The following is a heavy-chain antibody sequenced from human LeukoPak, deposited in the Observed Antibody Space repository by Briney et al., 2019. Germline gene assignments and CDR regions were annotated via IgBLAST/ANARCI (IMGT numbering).Heavy chain of an antibody. J-gene: IGHJ4*02. V-gene: IGHV3-48*03. CDR3: ARVWGGNSGYYQIHFDY. D-gene: IGHD3-22*01. CDR1: GFTFSSYE. CDR2: ISSSGSTI. Sequence: GGSLRLSCAASGFTFSSYEMNWVRQAPGKGLEWVSYISSSGSTIYYADSVKGRFTISRDNARNSLYLQMNSLRAEDTAVYYCARVWGGNSGYYQIHFDYWGQGTLVTVSS.